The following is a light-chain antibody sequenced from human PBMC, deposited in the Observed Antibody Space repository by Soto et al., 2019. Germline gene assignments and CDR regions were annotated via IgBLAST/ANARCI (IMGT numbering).Light chain of an antibody. V-gene: IGLV1-40*01. CDR3: QSDGSSLSGGV. J-gene: IGLJ3*02. CDR1: SSNIGGGYD. CDR2: AVS. Sequence: QSVLTQPPSVSGAPGQRVIISCTGSSSNIGGGYDVHWYQQLPGTVPKLLIYAVSDRPSGVPDRFSGSKSGTSASLAITGLQADDEAYYYCQSDGSSLSGGVFGGGTKLTVL.